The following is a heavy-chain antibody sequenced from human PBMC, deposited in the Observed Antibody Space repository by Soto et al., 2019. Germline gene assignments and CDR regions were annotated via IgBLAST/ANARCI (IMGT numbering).Heavy chain of an antibody. CDR3: ARSGPTVTTEHGNDAFDI. CDR2: INPSGGST. Sequence: ASVKVSCKASGYTFTSYYMHGVRHAPGQGLEWMGIINPSGGSTSYAQKFQGRVTMTRDTSTSTVYMELSSLRSEDTAVYYCARSGPTVTTEHGNDAFDIWGQGTMVTVSS. CDR1: GYTFTSYY. D-gene: IGHD4-17*01. J-gene: IGHJ3*02. V-gene: IGHV1-46*01.